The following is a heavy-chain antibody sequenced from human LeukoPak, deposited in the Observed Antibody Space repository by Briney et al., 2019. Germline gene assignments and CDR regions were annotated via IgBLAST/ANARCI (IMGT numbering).Heavy chain of an antibody. J-gene: IGHJ4*02. CDR3: ARATLLRYFDWPPFDY. V-gene: IGHV4-39*01. CDR2: IYYSGST. CDR1: GGSISSSSYY. Sequence: SETLSLTCTGSGGSISSSSYYWGWIRQPPGQRLEWIGSIYYSGSTYYNPSLKSRVTISVDTSKNQFSLKLSSVTAADTAVYYCARATLLRYFDWPPFDYWGQGTLVTVSS. D-gene: IGHD3-9*01.